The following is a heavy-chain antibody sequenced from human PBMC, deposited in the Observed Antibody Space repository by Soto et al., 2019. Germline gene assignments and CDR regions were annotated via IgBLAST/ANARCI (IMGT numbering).Heavy chain of an antibody. CDR2: IYHSGST. J-gene: IGHJ3*02. V-gene: IGHV4-30-2*01. CDR3: ARRITMVRGVITTGAFDI. D-gene: IGHD3-10*01. Sequence: PSETLSLTCAVSGGSISSGGYSWSWIRQPPGKGLEWIGYIYHSGSTYYNPSLKSRVTISVDRSKNQFSLKLSSVTAADTAVYYCARRITMVRGVITTGAFDIWGQGTMVTVSS. CDR1: GGSISSGGYS.